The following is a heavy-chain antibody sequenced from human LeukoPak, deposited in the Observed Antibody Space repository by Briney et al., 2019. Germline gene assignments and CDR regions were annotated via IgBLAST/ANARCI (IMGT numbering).Heavy chain of an antibody. CDR3: ARGGALGLLPKHFDP. D-gene: IGHD1-26*01. CDR1: GGSISSGNYY. J-gene: IGHJ5*02. V-gene: IGHV4-61*02. CDR2: IYTSGST. Sequence: KTSETLSLTCTVSGGSISSGNYYWSWIRQPAGKRLEWIGRIYTSGSTNYNPSLKSRVIISVDTSKNQFSLKLSSVTAADTVVYYCARGGALGLLPKHFDPWGQGTLVTVSS.